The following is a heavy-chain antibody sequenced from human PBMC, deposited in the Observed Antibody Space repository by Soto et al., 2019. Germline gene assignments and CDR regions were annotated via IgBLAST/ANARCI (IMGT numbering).Heavy chain of an antibody. J-gene: IGHJ4*02. CDR1: GFTFSSYW. V-gene: IGHV3-7*01. CDR2: IKQDGSQK. D-gene: IGHD6-6*01. Sequence: GGSLRLSCAASGFTFSSYWMSWVRQAPGKGLEWVANIKQDGSQKYYVDSLKGRFTISRDNAKNSLFLQMNSLRAEDTAVYYCARIGYSSSCFDYWGQGTLVTVSS. CDR3: ARIGYSSSCFDY.